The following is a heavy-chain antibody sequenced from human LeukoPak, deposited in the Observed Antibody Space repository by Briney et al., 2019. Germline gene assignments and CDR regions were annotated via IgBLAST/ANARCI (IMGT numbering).Heavy chain of an antibody. CDR3: AKAKYCSAGTCYFDY. J-gene: IGHJ4*02. Sequence: GGSLRLSCATSGFTFSSYAMSWVRQAPGKGLEWVSTISSSGDSTYYADSVKGRFTISRDNSKNTLYLQMSSLRAEDTAVYYCAKAKYCSAGTCYFDYWGQGTLVTVSS. CDR1: GFTFSSYA. CDR2: ISSSGDST. V-gene: IGHV3-23*01. D-gene: IGHD2-15*01.